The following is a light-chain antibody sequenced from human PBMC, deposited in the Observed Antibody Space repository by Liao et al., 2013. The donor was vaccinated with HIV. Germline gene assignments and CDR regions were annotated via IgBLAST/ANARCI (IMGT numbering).Light chain of an antibody. J-gene: IGLJ3*02. CDR1: KLGDKF. Sequence: SYEMIQPPSVSVSPGETASISCSGEKLGDKFVCWYQHKPGQSPVLVIYQDNQRPSGIPERFSGSISGNTATLSISGTQSMDEADYYCQAWDSSTWVFGGGTKLTVL. CDR3: QAWDSSTWV. V-gene: IGLV3-1*01. CDR2: QDN.